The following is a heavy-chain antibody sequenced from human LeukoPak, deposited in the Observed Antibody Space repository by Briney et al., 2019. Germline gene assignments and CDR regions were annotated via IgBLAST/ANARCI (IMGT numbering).Heavy chain of an antibody. V-gene: IGHV5-51*01. CDR1: RYRFINYW. Sequence: GESLKISCKGSRYRFINYWIGWVRQMPGKGLEWMGIIYPGDSATRYSPSFQGQVTILADKSISTAYLQWSSLKASDTAMYYCARAYCSGGSCYSRDYYYYYQMDAWGKGTTVTVSS. J-gene: IGHJ6*03. CDR2: IYPGDSAT. D-gene: IGHD2-15*01. CDR3: ARAYCSGGSCYSRDYYYYYQMDA.